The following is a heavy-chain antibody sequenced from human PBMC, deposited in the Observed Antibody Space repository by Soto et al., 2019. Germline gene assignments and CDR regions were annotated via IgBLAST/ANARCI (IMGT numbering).Heavy chain of an antibody. CDR3: ARGLRLFDY. Sequence: QVQLVESGGGVVQPGRSLRLSCAASGFTFGSYAMHWVRQAPGKGLEWVAVISYDGSNKYYADSVKGRFTISRDNSKNTLYLQMNSLRAEDTAVYYCARGLRLFDYWGQGTLVTVSS. V-gene: IGHV3-30-3*01. CDR2: ISYDGSNK. J-gene: IGHJ4*02. CDR1: GFTFGSYA. D-gene: IGHD5-12*01.